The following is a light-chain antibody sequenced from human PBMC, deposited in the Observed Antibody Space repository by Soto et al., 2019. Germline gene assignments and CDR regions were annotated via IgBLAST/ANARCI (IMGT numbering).Light chain of an antibody. CDR3: SSYTSRSTLGV. Sequence: QSVLTQPASVSGSPGQSITMSGTGAYSDIGGYNYVSWYQQHPGKAPKLMIYDVTNRPSGVSYRFSGSKSGNTASLTISGLQAEDEADYYCSSYTSRSTLGVFGGGTKLTVL. CDR2: DVT. J-gene: IGLJ2*01. CDR1: YSDIGGYNY. V-gene: IGLV2-14*03.